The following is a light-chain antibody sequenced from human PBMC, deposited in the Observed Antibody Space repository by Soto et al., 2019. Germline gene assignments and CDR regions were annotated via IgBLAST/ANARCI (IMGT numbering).Light chain of an antibody. CDR3: QQYNNWPWT. V-gene: IGKV3-15*01. J-gene: IGKJ1*01. CDR2: GAS. Sequence: EIVMKQSPATLSVSPGERATLSCRASQSVSSGLAWYQQKPGQAPRLLICGASTRATGIPARFSGSGSGTDFTLTISSLPSEDFAVYYCQQYNNWPWTFGQGTKVEIK. CDR1: QSVSSG.